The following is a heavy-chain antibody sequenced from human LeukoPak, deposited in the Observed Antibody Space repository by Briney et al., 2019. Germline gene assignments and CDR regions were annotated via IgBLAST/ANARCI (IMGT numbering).Heavy chain of an antibody. CDR1: GFNFRSFW. J-gene: IGHJ4*02. CDR2: IKQDGSEK. V-gene: IGHV3-7*02. CDR3: AAFATSSAQWANFDF. D-gene: IGHD6-19*01. Sequence: GGSLRLLCAVSGFNFRSFWMSWVRQAPGKGLEWVANIKQDGSEKFYVDSVKGRFTISRDNAKNSLYLQRNSLRAEDSAVYFCAAFATSSAQWANFDFWGQGTLVTVSS.